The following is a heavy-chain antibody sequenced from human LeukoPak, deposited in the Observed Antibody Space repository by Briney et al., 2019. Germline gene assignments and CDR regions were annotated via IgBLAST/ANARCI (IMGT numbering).Heavy chain of an antibody. CDR3: ARDPPEAAMGIDY. Sequence: ASVKVSCKTSGGTFSSYTITRVRQAPGQGLEWMGWINLNDGGTNYAQKFQGRVTVTRDTTISTAYMELSRLTSDDTAVYYCARDPPEAAMGIDYWGQGTLVTVSS. CDR1: GGTFSSYT. V-gene: IGHV1-2*02. D-gene: IGHD2-2*01. CDR2: INLNDGGT. J-gene: IGHJ4*02.